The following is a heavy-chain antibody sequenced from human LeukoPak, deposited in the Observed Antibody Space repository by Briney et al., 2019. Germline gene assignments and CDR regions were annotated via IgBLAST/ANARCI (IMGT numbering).Heavy chain of an antibody. CDR3: AREGDDYYHSRKLDY. CDR1: GGSISSYY. J-gene: IGHJ4*02. D-gene: IGHD3-22*01. Sequence: PSETLSLTCTVSGGSISSYYWSWIRQPPGKGLEWIGYIYYSGSTNYNPSLKSRVTISVDTSKNQFSLKLNSVTAADTAVYYCAREGDDYYHSRKLDYWGQGSLVTVSS. CDR2: IYYSGST. V-gene: IGHV4-59*01.